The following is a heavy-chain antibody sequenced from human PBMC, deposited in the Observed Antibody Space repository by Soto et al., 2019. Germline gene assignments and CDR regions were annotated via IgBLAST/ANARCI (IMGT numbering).Heavy chain of an antibody. Sequence: EVQLVESGGGLVQPGRSLRLSCAASGFTFDDYAMHWVRQAPGKGLAWVSGIRWNSCTIGYAESVKGRFTISRENAKNSLYLQMNSLRAEDTALYYCARSPSVEGDVFDPWGQGTLVTVSS. V-gene: IGHV3-9*01. J-gene: IGHJ5*02. D-gene: IGHD2-21*02. CDR2: IRWNSCTI. CDR1: GFTFDDYA. CDR3: ARSPSVEGDVFDP.